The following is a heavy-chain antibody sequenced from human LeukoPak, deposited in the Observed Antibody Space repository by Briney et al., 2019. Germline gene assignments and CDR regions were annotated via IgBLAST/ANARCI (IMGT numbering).Heavy chain of an antibody. CDR2: IYSGGST. CDR3: TTGDYFDY. V-gene: IGHV3-53*01. CDR1: GFTVSSNY. J-gene: IGHJ4*02. Sequence: GGSLRLSCAASGFTVSSNYMSWVHQAPGKGLEWVSVIYSGGSTYYAHSVKGRFTISRDNSKNTLYLQMNSLRAEDTAVYYCTTGDYFDYWGQGTLVTVSS.